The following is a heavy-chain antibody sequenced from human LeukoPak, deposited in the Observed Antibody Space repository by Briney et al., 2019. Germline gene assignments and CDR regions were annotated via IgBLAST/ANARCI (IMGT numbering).Heavy chain of an antibody. J-gene: IGHJ4*02. CDR3: ARIGSSWNFDFDY. Sequence: PSETLSLTCTVSGGSITSYYWSWIRQPPGKGLEGIGDIYYSGSTNYNPSLKSRVTISVDTSKNQFSLKLSSVTAADTAVYYCARIGSSWNFDFDYWGQGTLVTVSS. D-gene: IGHD6-13*01. V-gene: IGHV4-59*01. CDR2: IYYSGST. CDR1: GGSITSYY.